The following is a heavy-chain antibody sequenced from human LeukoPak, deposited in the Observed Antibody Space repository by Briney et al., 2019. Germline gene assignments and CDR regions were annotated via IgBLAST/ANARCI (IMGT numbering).Heavy chain of an antibody. CDR2: INPNSGGT. D-gene: IGHD2-2*02. CDR3: ARGAGCSAISDFDY. V-gene: IGHV1-2*06. CDR1: GYTFTGYY. J-gene: IGHJ4*02. Sequence: ASVKVSCKASGYTFTGYYMHWVRQAPGQGLEWMGRINPNSGGTNYAQKFQGRVTMSRDTSIRTAYMELSRLRSDDTAVYYCARGAGCSAISDFDYWGQGTLVTVSS.